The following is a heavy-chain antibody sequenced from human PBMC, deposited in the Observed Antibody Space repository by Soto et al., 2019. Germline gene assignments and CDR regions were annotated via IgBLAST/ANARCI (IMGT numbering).Heavy chain of an antibody. Sequence: EVQLVESGGGLVKPGESLRLSCTDSGFTFSSYSMNWVRQSPGKGLEWVSSISPSSDYTLYADSVKGRFTMSRDNAKKSLYLQMYSLRAEHTAIYYCARISGSSSGNYYRDYWGQGTLVTVSS. CDR3: ARISGSSSGNYYRDY. D-gene: IGHD3-10*01. V-gene: IGHV3-21*01. CDR1: GFTFSSYS. CDR2: ISPSSDYT. J-gene: IGHJ4*02.